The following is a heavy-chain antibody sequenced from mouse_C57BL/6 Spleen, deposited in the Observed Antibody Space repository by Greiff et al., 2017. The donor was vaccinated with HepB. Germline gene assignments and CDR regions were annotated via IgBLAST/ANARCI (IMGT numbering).Heavy chain of an antibody. Sequence: VQLQQSGPELVKPGASVKISCKASGYAFSSSWMNWVKQRPGKGLEWIGRIYPGDGDTNYNGKFKGTATLTADKSSSTAYMQLSSLPSEDSAVYFCARDATVGEAMDYWGQGTSVTVSS. V-gene: IGHV1-82*01. D-gene: IGHD2-14*01. CDR3: ARDATVGEAMDY. CDR2: IYPGDGDT. CDR1: GYAFSSSW. J-gene: IGHJ4*01.